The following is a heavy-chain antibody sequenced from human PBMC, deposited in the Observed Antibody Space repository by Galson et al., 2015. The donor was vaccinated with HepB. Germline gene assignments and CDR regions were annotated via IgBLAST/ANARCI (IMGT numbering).Heavy chain of an antibody. CDR1: GGSIINNDYY. V-gene: IGHV4-39*01. D-gene: IGHD5-24*01. CDR2: IFYTGKT. J-gene: IGHJ4*02. Sequence: SETLSLTCSVSGGSIINNDYYWGWIRQPPGKGLEWIGSIFYTGKTFYNPSLKSPVIISVDRSKNQFSLKLYSVTAADTAVFYCARHGGDDLSSRPHPVDYWGRGTLVTVAS. CDR3: ARHGGDDLSSRPHPVDY.